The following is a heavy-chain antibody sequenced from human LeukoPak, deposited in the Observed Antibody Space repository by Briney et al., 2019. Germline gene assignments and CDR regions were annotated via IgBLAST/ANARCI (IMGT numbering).Heavy chain of an antibody. CDR2: INGSGGST. J-gene: IGHJ4*02. Sequence: GGSLRLSCAACGFTFSSYAMSWVRQAPGKGLEWVSAINGSGGSTYYADSVKGRFTISRDNSKNTLYLQMNSLRAEDTAVYYCAKRSNYVSYYFDYWGQGTLVTVSS. CDR1: GFTFSSYA. V-gene: IGHV3-23*01. D-gene: IGHD4-11*01. CDR3: AKRSNYVSYYFDY.